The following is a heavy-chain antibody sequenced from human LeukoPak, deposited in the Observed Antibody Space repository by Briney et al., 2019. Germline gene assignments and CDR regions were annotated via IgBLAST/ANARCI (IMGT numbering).Heavy chain of an antibody. CDR3: ARAGSYRFDY. Sequence: GGSLRLSCAASGFIFSSYWIHWVRQAPGKGLVWVSRINSNGITTKYADSVKGRCTIFRDNAKNTLYLQMNSMRVEDTAVYYCARAGSYRFDYWGQGTLVTVSS. V-gene: IGHV3-74*01. J-gene: IGHJ4*02. D-gene: IGHD3-16*02. CDR2: INSNGITT. CDR1: GFIFSSYW.